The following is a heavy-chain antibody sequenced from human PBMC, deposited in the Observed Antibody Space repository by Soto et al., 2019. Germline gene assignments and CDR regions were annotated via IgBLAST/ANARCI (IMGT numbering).Heavy chain of an antibody. V-gene: IGHV3-30*18. J-gene: IGHJ6*02. CDR3: AKDLYSSSWYSYDVGMDV. D-gene: IGHD6-13*01. CDR1: GFTFSSYG. CDR2: ISYDGSNK. Sequence: QVQLVESGGGVVQPGRSLRLSCAASGFTFSSYGMHWVRQAPGKGLEWVAVISYDGSNKYYADSVKGRFTISRDNSKKTLYLQMNSRRAEDTAVYYCAKDLYSSSWYSYDVGMDVWGQGTTVTVSS.